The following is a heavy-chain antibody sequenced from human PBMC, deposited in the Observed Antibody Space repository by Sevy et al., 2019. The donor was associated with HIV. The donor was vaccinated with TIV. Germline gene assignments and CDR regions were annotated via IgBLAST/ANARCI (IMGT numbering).Heavy chain of an antibody. J-gene: IGHJ4*02. V-gene: IGHV3-33*01. CDR1: GFTFSSHG. D-gene: IGHD4-17*01. CDR2: IYDDGRNK. CDR3: ARDSNDYGDYRLSYYFDY. Sequence: GGSLRLSCAASGFTFSSHGMHWVRQTPGKGLEWVAVIYDDGRNKYYADFVKGRFTMSRDNSKNTLHLQVNSLRAEDTALYYCARDSNDYGDYRLSYYFDYWGQGTLVTVSS.